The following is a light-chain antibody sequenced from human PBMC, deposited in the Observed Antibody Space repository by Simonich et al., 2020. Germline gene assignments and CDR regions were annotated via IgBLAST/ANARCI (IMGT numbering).Light chain of an antibody. J-gene: IGLJ2*01. V-gene: IGLV6-57*01. Sequence: NFMLTQPHSVSESPGKTVTISCTRSSGSIASNYVQWYQHRPGSSPTTVIYEDNQSPSGVPDRFSGSIDSASNSASLTISGLKTEDEADYYCQSYDSSNRVFGGGTKLTVL. CDR3: QSYDSSNRV. CDR1: SGSIASNY. CDR2: EDN.